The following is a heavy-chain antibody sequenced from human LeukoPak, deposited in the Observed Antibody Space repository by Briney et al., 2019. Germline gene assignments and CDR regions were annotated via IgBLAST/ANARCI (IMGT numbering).Heavy chain of an antibody. V-gene: IGHV3-21*01. CDR3: ARDLGDGRYFDY. CDR2: ISSSSSYI. CDR1: GFTFSSSS. Sequence: GGSLRLSCAASGFTFSSSSMNWVRQAPGKGLEWVSSISSSSSYIYYADSMKGRFTISRDNAKNSLYLQMNSLRAEDTAVYYCARDLGDGRYFDYWGQGTLVTVSS. J-gene: IGHJ4*02. D-gene: IGHD5-24*01.